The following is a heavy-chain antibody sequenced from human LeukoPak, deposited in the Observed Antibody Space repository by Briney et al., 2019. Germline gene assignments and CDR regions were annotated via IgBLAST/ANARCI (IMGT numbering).Heavy chain of an antibody. CDR3: ASGWVESYCGGDCFDY. V-gene: IGHV4-30-2*01. CDR1: GGSISSGGYS. CDR2: IYHSGST. Sequence: SETLSLTCAVSGGSISSGGYSWSWIRQPPGKGLEWIGYIYHSGSTYYNPSLKSRVTISVDRSKNQFSLKLSSATAADTAVYYCASGWVESYCGGDCFDYWGQGTLVTVSS. D-gene: IGHD2-21*01. J-gene: IGHJ4*02.